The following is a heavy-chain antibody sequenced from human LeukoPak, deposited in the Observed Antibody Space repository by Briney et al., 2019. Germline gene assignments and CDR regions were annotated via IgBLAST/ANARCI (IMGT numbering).Heavy chain of an antibody. CDR1: GFAVSSNY. CDR3: ARGYCTNGVCYDY. V-gene: IGHV3-53*01. CDR2: IYSGGST. D-gene: IGHD2-8*01. Sequence: PGGSLRPSCAASGFAVSSNYMSWVRQAPGKGLEWVSVIYSGGSTYYADSVKGRFTISRDNSKNTLYLQMNSLRAEDTAVYYCARGYCTNGVCYDYWGQGTLVTVSS. J-gene: IGHJ4*02.